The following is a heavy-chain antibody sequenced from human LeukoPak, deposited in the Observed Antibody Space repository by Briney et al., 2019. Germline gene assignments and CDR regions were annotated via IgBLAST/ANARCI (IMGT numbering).Heavy chain of an antibody. D-gene: IGHD3-16*02. CDR2: INHSGST. CDR1: GGSFSGYY. Sequence: SETLSLTCAVYGGSFSGYYWSWIRQPPGKGLEWIGEINHSGSTNYNPSLKSRVTISVDTSKNQFSLKLSSVTAADTAVYYCARGPQRGDGYVWGSYRLHWYFDLWGRGTLVTVSS. V-gene: IGHV4-34*01. CDR3: ARGPQRGDGYVWGSYRLHWYFDL. J-gene: IGHJ2*01.